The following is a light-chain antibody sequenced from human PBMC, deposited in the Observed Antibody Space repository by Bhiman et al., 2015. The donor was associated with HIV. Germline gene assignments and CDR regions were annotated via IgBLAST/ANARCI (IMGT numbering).Light chain of an antibody. CDR1: SGSIASSY. J-gene: IGLJ3*02. V-gene: IGLV6-57*02. CDR3: QSYHSDKE. Sequence: NFMLTQPHSVSESPGKTVAISCTGSSGSIASSYVQWYRQRPGSAPTTVMYEDNQRPSGVPDRFSGSIDSSSNSASLTISGLKTEDEADYYCQSYHSDKEFGGGTKLTVL. CDR2: EDN.